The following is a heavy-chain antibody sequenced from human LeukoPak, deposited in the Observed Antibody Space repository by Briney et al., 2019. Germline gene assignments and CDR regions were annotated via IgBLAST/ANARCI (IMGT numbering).Heavy chain of an antibody. CDR3: ARGESHRPPYYMDV. CDR1: GFTFSSYG. V-gene: IGHV3-30*02. J-gene: IGHJ6*03. Sequence: PGGSLRLTCAASGFTFSSYGMHWVRQAPGKGLEWVAFIRYDGSNKYYADSVKGRFTISRDNAKNSLYLQMNSLRAEDTALYYCARGESHRPPYYMDVWGKGTTVTVSS. CDR2: IRYDGSNK.